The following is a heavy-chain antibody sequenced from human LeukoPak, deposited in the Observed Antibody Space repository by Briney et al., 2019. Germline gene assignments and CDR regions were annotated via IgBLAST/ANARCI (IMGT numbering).Heavy chain of an antibody. CDR3: ARAASGLDYTGDY. V-gene: IGHV3-11*04. CDR2: IGSGGSTI. CDR1: GFIFSDYY. D-gene: IGHD4-11*01. J-gene: IGHJ4*02. Sequence: PGGSLRLSCAASGFIFSDYYMSWTRQAPGKGLEWVAYIGSGGSTIYYADSVKGRFTISRDNANNSLYLQMNSLRVEDTAVYYCARAASGLDYTGDYWGQGALVTVSS.